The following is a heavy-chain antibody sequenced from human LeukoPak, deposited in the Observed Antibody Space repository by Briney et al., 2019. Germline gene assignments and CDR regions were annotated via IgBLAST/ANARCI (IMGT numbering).Heavy chain of an antibody. D-gene: IGHD2-15*01. J-gene: IGHJ6*02. CDR2: INAGNGNT. CDR3: ARERIYCSGGTCYSDYYYYYAMDA. Sequence: ASVKVSCKTSGYTFTSYGIHWVRQAPGQRLEWMGWINAGNGNTKDSQNFQGRVTITRDTSASTAYMQLSSLRSGDTAVYYCARERIYCSGGTCYSDYYYYYAMDAWGQGTTVTVS. V-gene: IGHV1-3*01. CDR1: GYTFTSYG.